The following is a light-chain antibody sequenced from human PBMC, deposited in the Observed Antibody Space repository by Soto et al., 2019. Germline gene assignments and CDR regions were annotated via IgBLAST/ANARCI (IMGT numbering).Light chain of an antibody. V-gene: IGLV1-51*02. Sequence: QSVLSLPPSVSAAPGQKVTISCSGSISNIVNNDVSWYQQLPGTAPKLLIYENNKRPSGIPDRFSGSKSGTSATLGITGLQTGDEADYYCGTWDSSLSAGQYVFGSGTKVTVL. CDR3: GTWDSSLSAGQYV. CDR2: ENN. J-gene: IGLJ1*01. CDR1: ISNIVNND.